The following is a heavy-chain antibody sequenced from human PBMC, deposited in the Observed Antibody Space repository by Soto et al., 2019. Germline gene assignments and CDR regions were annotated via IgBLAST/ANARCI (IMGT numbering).Heavy chain of an antibody. CDR2: IYYSGST. Sequence: SETLSLTCTVSGGSISSYYWSWIRQPPGKGLEWIGYIYYSGSTNYNPSLKSRVTISVDTSKNQFSLKLSSVTAADTAVYYCAREKFLSYNWNDVPYYYYYGMDVWGQGTTVTVSS. V-gene: IGHV4-59*01. CDR3: AREKFLSYNWNDVPYYYYYGMDV. D-gene: IGHD1-20*01. CDR1: GGSISSYY. J-gene: IGHJ6*02.